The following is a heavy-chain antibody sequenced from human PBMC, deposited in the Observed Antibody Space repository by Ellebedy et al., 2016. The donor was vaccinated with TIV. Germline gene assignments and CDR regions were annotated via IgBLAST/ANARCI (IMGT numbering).Heavy chain of an antibody. CDR3: ARHDTVVRGAYHFDY. D-gene: IGHD3-10*01. Sequence: GESLKISCKGSGYSFASYWITWVRQMPGKGLEWMGRIDPSYSYTNYSPSFEGHVTIPVDKSISTAYLQWSSLRASDTAMYYCARHDTVVRGAYHFDYWGQGTLVTVSS. CDR2: IDPSYSYT. J-gene: IGHJ4*02. V-gene: IGHV5-10-1*01. CDR1: GYSFASYW.